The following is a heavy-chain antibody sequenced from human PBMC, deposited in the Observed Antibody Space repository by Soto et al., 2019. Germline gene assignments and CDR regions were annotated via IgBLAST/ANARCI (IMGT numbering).Heavy chain of an antibody. J-gene: IGHJ4*02. CDR2: MNPNSGNT. V-gene: IGHV1-8*01. Sequence: GASVKVSCKASGYTFTSYDINWVRQATGQGLEWMGWMNPNSGNTGYAQKFQGRVTTTRNTSISTAYMELSSLRSEDTAVYYCARGLITGTTFVLFGYWGQGTLVTVSS. CDR3: ARGLITGTTFVLFGY. CDR1: GYTFTSYD. D-gene: IGHD1-7*01.